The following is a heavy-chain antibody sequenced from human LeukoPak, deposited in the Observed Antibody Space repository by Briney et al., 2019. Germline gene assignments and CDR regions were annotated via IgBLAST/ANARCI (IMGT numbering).Heavy chain of an antibody. Sequence: ASAKVSCKASGYTFTSYYMHWVRQAPGQGLEWMGIINPSGGSTSYAQKFQGRVTMTRDTSTSTVYMELSSLRSEDTAVYYCARDPVPADSGWYLHFDYWGQGTLVTVSS. V-gene: IGHV1-46*01. CDR1: GYTFTSYY. CDR2: INPSGGST. D-gene: IGHD6-19*01. J-gene: IGHJ4*02. CDR3: ARDPVPADSGWYLHFDY.